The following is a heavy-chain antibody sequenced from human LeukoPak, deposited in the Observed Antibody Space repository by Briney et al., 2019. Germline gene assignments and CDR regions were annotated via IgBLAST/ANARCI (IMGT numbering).Heavy chain of an antibody. Sequence: SETLSLTCDVFGGSFTDYFWTWIRQSPGKGLEWIGEINDYTGNTNYNPSLNSRVSISLEKSKNQFSLELRSVTAADTAVYYCARGRIAKIVVVHSFHYGMDVWGQGAAVTVSS. D-gene: IGHD3-22*01. CDR2: INDYTGNT. V-gene: IGHV4-34*01. CDR1: GGSFTDYF. J-gene: IGHJ6*02. CDR3: ARGRIAKIVVVHSFHYGMDV.